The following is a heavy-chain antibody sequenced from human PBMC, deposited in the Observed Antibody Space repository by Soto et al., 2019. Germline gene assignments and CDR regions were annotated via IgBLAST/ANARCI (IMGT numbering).Heavy chain of an antibody. CDR2: ISSSSSYI. J-gene: IGHJ6*02. V-gene: IGHV3-21*01. Sequence: GGSLRLSCAASGFTFSSYSMNWVRQAPGKGLEWVSSISSSSSYIYYADSVKGRFTISRDNAKNSLYLQMNSLRAKDTAVNYCARAPAAAAPYYHYGMDVCGQWTTVTGPS. CDR3: ARAPAAAAPYYHYGMDV. CDR1: GFTFSSYS. D-gene: IGHD6-13*01.